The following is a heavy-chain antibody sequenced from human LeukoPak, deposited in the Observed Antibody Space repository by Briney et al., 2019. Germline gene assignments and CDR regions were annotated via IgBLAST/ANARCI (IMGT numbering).Heavy chain of an antibody. V-gene: IGHV4-31*03. Sequence: SGTLSLTCSVSVGSLSGGRYYWSWTRHPPGKGLGWLGYIYYSGSTYYNPSLKSRVTISVDPSKNQFSLKLSSVTAADTAVYYCARGLDSYGGSGYFRSWGQGTLVTVSS. CDR2: IYYSGST. D-gene: IGHD3-22*01. CDR1: VGSLSGGRYY. J-gene: IGHJ1*01. CDR3: ARGLDSYGGSGYFRS.